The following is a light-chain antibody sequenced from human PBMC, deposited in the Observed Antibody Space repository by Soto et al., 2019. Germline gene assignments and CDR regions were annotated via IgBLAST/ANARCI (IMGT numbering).Light chain of an antibody. CDR1: QGISSY. Sequence: DIQLTQSPSFLSASVGDRVTITCRASQGISSYLAWYQQKPGKAPNLLIYAASTLQSGVPSRFSGSGSGAEFTLTLSSLQPEDFATYYCQQLNSYPTFGPGTKVEIK. CDR2: AAS. V-gene: IGKV1-9*01. CDR3: QQLNSYPT. J-gene: IGKJ3*01.